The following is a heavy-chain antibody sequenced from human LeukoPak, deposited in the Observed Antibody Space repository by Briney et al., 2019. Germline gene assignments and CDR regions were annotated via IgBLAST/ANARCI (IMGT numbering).Heavy chain of an antibody. CDR1: GGSISSSSYY. D-gene: IGHD6-19*01. CDR3: ARQTPLQYSSGWYPFDY. V-gene: IGHV4-39*01. Sequence: SETLSLTCTVYGGSISSSSYYWGWIRQPPGKGLEWIGSIYYSGSTYYNPSLKSRVTISVDTSKNQFSLKLSSVTAADTSVYYCARQTPLQYSSGWYPFDYWGQGTLVTVSS. CDR2: IYYSGST. J-gene: IGHJ4*02.